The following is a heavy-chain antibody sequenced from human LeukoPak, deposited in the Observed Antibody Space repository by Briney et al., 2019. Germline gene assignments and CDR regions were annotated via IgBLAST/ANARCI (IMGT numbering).Heavy chain of an antibody. CDR2: INWNGGST. CDR3: ARDFRSRYCSSTSCYTFDY. J-gene: IGHJ4*02. CDR1: GFTFDDYG. D-gene: IGHD2-2*01. V-gene: IGHV3-20*04. Sequence: PGGSLRLSCAASGFTFDDYGMSWVRQAPGKGLEWVSGINWNGGSTGYADSVKGRFTISRDNAKNSLYLQMSSLRAEDTALYYCARDFRSRYCSSTSCYTFDYWGQGTLVTVSS.